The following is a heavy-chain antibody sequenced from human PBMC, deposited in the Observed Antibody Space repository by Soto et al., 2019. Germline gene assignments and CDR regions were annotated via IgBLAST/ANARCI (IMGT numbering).Heavy chain of an antibody. Sequence: QVQLVQSGAEVKKPGSSVKVSCEAPGGTFDHAAITWVRQAPGQGLEWMGGINPMFKSTHYAQKFQGRVTITADAATSTAFMELRRLRSDDTAVYYCARQIFAADYWGQGTLLVVSS. D-gene: IGHD3-9*01. CDR2: INPMFKST. CDR3: ARQIFAADY. V-gene: IGHV1-69*01. J-gene: IGHJ4*02. CDR1: GGTFDHAA.